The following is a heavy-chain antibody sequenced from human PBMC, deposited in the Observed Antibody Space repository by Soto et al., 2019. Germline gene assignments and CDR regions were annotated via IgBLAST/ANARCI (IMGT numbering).Heavy chain of an antibody. CDR1: GGTFSRYG. Sequence: QVQLVQSGAEVKKPGSSVKVSCTASGGTFSRYGFTWVRQAPGQGLQWMGGIIPIFGTTHYEQNFQGRLSITADVYTSTVYMELSSLRSDDTANYFCARTDYQWEARHYCDLLGQGPLVTVSS. V-gene: IGHV1-69*12. J-gene: IGHJ4*02. CDR3: ARTDYQWEARHYCDL. CDR2: IIPIFGTT. D-gene: IGHD1-26*01.